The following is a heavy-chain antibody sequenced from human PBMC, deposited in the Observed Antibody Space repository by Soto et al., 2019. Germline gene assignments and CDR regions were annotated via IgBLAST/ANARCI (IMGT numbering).Heavy chain of an antibody. CDR1: GFTFNTYY. Sequence: QVQLVQSGAELKKPGASVSLSCKASGFTFNTYYINWVRQSPGEGLQWMGIINPSNGFTSYAQKFQDRVTMTADTSTKTGYMELSSLRSEDTAVYFWARDWPDTYCGGDCPLGYYYHGMDVWGQGTAVTVSS. J-gene: IGHJ6*02. V-gene: IGHV1-46*02. CDR3: ARDWPDTYCGGDCPLGYYYHGMDV. D-gene: IGHD2-21*02. CDR2: INPSNGFT.